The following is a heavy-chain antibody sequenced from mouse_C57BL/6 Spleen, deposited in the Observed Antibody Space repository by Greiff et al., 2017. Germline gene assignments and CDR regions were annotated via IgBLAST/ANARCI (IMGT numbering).Heavy chain of an antibody. CDR2: ISSGGSYT. J-gene: IGHJ1*03. D-gene: IGHD1-1*01. V-gene: IGHV5-6*01. CDR3: ARHETTVVAHWYFDV. CDR1: GFTFSSYG. Sequence: EVMLVESGGDLVKPGGSLKLSCAASGFTFSSYGMSWVRQTPDKRLEWVATISSGGSYTYYPDSVKGRFTISRDNAKNTLYLQVSSLKSEDTAMYYCARHETTVVAHWYFDVWGTGTTVTVSS.